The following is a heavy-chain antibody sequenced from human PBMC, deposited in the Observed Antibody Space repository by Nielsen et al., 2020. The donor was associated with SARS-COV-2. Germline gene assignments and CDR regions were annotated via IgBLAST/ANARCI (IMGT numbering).Heavy chain of an antibody. Sequence: GGSLRLSCAASGFTFDDYAMHWVRQAPGKGLEWVSGISWNSGSIGYADSVKGRFTISRDNAKNSLYLQMNSLRAEDTALYYCAKVGSSGWNDDNFDYWGQGTLVTVSS. J-gene: IGHJ4*02. CDR1: GFTFDDYA. V-gene: IGHV3-9*01. CDR3: AKVGSSGWNDDNFDY. CDR2: ISWNSGSI. D-gene: IGHD6-19*01.